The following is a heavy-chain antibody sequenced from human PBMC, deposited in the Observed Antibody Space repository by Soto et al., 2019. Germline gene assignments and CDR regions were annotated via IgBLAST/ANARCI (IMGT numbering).Heavy chain of an antibody. D-gene: IGHD6-13*01. J-gene: IGHJ4*02. CDR1: GGTFSSYA. Sequence: QVQLVQSGAEVKKPGSSVKVSCKASGGTFSSYAISWVRQAPGQGLEWMGGIIPIFGTANYAQKFQGRVTITADESTSTAYMELSSLRSEDTAVYYCATTIVNKKSLSSIAAAGGPERAFDYWGQGTLVTVSS. CDR3: ATTIVNKKSLSSIAAAGGPERAFDY. CDR2: IIPIFGTA. V-gene: IGHV1-69*01.